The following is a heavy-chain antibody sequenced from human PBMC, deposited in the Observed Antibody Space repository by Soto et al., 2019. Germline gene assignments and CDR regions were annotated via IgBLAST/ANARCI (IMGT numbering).Heavy chain of an antibody. J-gene: IGHJ6*04. Sequence: PGGSLRLSCSASGFYFIDAWMSWVRQAPGKGLEWVARIKSRGSGGTTDYAAPVKGRFTISRDDSKNVIFLQMDSLKTDDTAVYYCNWNHDIYYRMDDWGKGTTVTVSS. V-gene: IGHV3-15*01. CDR3: NWNHDIYYRMDD. CDR2: IKSRGSGGTT. D-gene: IGHD1-1*01. CDR1: GFYFIDAW.